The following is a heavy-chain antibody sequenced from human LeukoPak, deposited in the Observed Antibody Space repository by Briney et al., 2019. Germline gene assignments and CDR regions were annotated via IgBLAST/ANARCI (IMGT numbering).Heavy chain of an antibody. Sequence: AGGSLRLSCVASGFTFSNYAMHWVRQAPGKGLEWVSSISSSTSYIYYADSVKGRFTISRDNAKNSLYLQMNSLRAEDTAVYYCARAWATDFDYWGQGTLVTVSS. D-gene: IGHD7-27*01. J-gene: IGHJ4*02. CDR3: ARAWATDFDY. CDR1: GFTFSNYA. CDR2: ISSSTSYI. V-gene: IGHV3-21*01.